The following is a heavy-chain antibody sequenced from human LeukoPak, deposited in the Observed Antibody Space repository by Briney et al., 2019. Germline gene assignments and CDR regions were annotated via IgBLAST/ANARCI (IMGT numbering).Heavy chain of an antibody. CDR2: INPNSGGT. Sequence: ASVKVSCKASGYTFPDYYIHWVRQAPGQGLEWIGFINPNSGGTHYAQNFQGRVAVTRDTSISTVYLEMIRLRSDDTAVYYCARKGRIYGDYDYWGRGTLVIVSS. J-gene: IGHJ4*02. CDR1: GYTFPDYY. D-gene: IGHD4-17*01. CDR3: ARKGRIYGDYDY. V-gene: IGHV1-2*02.